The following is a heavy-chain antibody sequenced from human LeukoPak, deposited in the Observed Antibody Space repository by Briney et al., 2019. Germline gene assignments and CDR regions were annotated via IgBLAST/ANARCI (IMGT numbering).Heavy chain of an antibody. CDR3: WRAADH. CDR1: GGSIRGGGYY. V-gene: IGHV4-39*01. Sequence: SETLSLTCSFSGGSIRGGGYYWGWVRQPPGKGLEWIASLYSNGNTFYNPSLRSRVAISEESSKSQFSLKLRTVTAADTAVYFCWRAADHWGQGILVTVSS. CDR2: LYSNGNT. J-gene: IGHJ4*02.